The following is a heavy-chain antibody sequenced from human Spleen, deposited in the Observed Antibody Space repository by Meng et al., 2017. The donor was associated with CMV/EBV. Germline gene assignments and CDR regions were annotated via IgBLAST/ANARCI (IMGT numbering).Heavy chain of an antibody. CDR1: GYTFTNYD. D-gene: IGHD2-15*01. J-gene: IGHJ6*02. V-gene: IGHV1-8*01. CDR3: ARVRFTLSGGSSFGDYYYGMDV. Sequence: ASVKVSCKASGYTFTNYDINWVRQATGQGLEWMGWMNPNSGSTGYAQRFQGRVTMTRNTSISTAYMELSSLRSEDTAVYYCARVRFTLSGGSSFGDYYYGMDVWGQGTTVTVSS. CDR2: MNPNSGST.